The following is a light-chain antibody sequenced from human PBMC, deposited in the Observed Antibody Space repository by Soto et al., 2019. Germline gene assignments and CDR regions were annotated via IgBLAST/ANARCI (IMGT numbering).Light chain of an antibody. V-gene: IGLV2-11*02. CDR3: SSFAGSPVV. Sequence: QSALTQPRSVSGSPGQSVTISCTGTGSDVGEENYVSWYQQHPGKVPKLILYEVSKRPSGVPDRFSGSRSGNTASLTVSGLQAEDEADYYCSSFAGSPVVFGGGTKLTVL. J-gene: IGLJ2*01. CDR1: GSDVGEENY. CDR2: EVS.